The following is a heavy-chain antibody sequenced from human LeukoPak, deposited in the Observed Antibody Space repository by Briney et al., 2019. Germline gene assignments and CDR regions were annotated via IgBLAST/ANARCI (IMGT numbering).Heavy chain of an antibody. V-gene: IGHV3-23*01. Sequence: PGGSLRLSCTVSGFTLSSYEMSWIRQAPGKGLEWVSSIDYSGGSSYYADSVKGRFTISRDNAKNTLYLQMDSLRADDTAVYYCATAGNYRFDYWGQGTLVTVSS. CDR3: ATAGNYRFDY. D-gene: IGHD1-7*01. CDR2: IDYSGGSS. J-gene: IGHJ4*02. CDR1: GFTLSSYE.